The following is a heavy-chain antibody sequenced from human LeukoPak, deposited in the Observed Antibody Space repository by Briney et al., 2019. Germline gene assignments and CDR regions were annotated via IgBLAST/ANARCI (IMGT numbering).Heavy chain of an antibody. J-gene: IGHJ2*01. CDR2: IYYSGST. CDR3: ARLGMTYYYDSSGYYARYFDL. D-gene: IGHD3-22*01. CDR1: GGSISSYY. Sequence: SEALSLTCTASGGSISSYYWSWIRQPPGKGLEWIGFIYYSGSTNYNPSLKSRVTISVDTSKNQFSLKLSSVTAADTAVYYCARLGMTYYYDSSGYYARYFDLWGRGTLVTVSS. V-gene: IGHV4-59*08.